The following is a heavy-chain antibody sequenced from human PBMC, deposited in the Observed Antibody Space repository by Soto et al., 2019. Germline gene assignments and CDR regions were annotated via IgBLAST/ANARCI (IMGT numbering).Heavy chain of an antibody. J-gene: IGHJ4*02. CDR2: IVVGSGNT. D-gene: IGHD2-15*01. Sequence: SVKVSCKASGFTFTSSAMQWVRQARGQRLEWIGWIVVGSGNTNYAQKFQERVTITRDMSTSTAYMELSSPRSEDTAVYYCAAAYCSGGSCYPATPGYWGQGTLVTVSS. CDR3: AAAYCSGGSCYPATPGY. V-gene: IGHV1-58*02. CDR1: GFTFTSSA.